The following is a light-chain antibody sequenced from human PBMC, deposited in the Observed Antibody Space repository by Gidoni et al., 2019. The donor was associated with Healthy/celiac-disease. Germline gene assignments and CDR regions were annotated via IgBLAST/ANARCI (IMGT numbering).Light chain of an antibody. CDR3: QQSYSTPIT. CDR1: QSISSY. CDR2: AAS. V-gene: IGKV1-39*01. Sequence: DIQMTQSPSSLSASVGDRVTITCRASQSISSYLNWYQQKPGKAPKLLIYAASSLQSGVPSRFSGSGSGTDFTLTISSLQPEDVATYYCQQSYSTPITFXXXTRLGIK. J-gene: IGKJ5*01.